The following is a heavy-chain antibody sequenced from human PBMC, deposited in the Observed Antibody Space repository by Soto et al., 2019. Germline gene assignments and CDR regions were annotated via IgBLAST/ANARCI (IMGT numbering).Heavy chain of an antibody. J-gene: IGHJ4*02. Sequence: SETLSLSCTVAGGPISSYYGSWIRQPPGKGLEWIGYIYYSGSTNYNPSLKSRVTISVDTSNNQFSLEVSSVTAADTAVYYCARADMIRGARLDYWGQGILVTVSS. CDR2: IYYSGST. D-gene: IGHD3-10*01. V-gene: IGHV4-59*12. CDR3: ARADMIRGARLDY. CDR1: GGPISSYY.